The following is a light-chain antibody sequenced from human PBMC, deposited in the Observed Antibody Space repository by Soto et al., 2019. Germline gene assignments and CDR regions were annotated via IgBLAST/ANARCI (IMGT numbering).Light chain of an antibody. J-gene: IGKJ2*01. CDR2: GAS. CDR1: QSISNS. CDR3: HHYNNWPPYT. V-gene: IGKV3D-15*01. Sequence: EIVMTQSPATLSVSPGERATLSCRASQSISNSLAWYQQKPGQAPRLLIYGASTRATGIPARFSGSGSATEFTLTISSLQSEDFAVYYCHHYNNWPPYTFGQGPKVDI.